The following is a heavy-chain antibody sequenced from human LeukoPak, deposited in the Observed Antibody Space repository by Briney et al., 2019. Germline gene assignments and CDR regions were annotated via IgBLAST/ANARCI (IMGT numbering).Heavy chain of an antibody. Sequence: GGSLRLSCAASGFTFSSYAMSWVRQAPGKGLEWVAFIRYDGSNKYYADSVKGRFTISRDNSKNTLYLQMNSLRVEDTAVYYCAKSWNYYDSSGDDALDIWGQGTMVTVSS. CDR1: GFTFSSYA. D-gene: IGHD3-22*01. CDR2: IRYDGSNK. J-gene: IGHJ3*02. CDR3: AKSWNYYDSSGDDALDI. V-gene: IGHV3-30*02.